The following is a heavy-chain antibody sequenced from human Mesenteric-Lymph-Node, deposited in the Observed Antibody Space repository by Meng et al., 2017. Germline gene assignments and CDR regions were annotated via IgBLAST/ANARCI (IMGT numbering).Heavy chain of an antibody. V-gene: IGHV4-34*01. CDR1: GGSFSGYY. J-gene: IGHJ2*01. D-gene: IGHD3-3*01. CDR2: INHSGST. Sequence: QVQLQQGGAGLLKPSGTLSLTCAVYGGSFSGYYWSWIRQPPGKGLEWIGEINHSGSTNYNPSLKSRVTISVDTSKNQFSLKLSSVTAADTAVYYCARGAYDDFWSGYYPIYWYFDLWGRGTLVTVSS. CDR3: ARGAYDDFWSGYYPIYWYFDL.